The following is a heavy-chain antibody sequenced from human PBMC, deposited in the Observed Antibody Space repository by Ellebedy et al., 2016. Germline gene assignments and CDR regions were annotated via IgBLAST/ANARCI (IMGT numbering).Heavy chain of an antibody. CDR1: GFTFDNYA. CDR3: AKDFVRGLGRGNCFEY. J-gene: IGHJ4*02. Sequence: GGSLRLXXAASGFTFDNYAMHWVRQAPGKGLEWVSGISWSSGIRDYADSVKGRFTISRDNAKNSLYLQMNSLRVEDTALYLCAKDFVRGLGRGNCFEYWGQGTPVSVSS. D-gene: IGHD3-10*02. CDR2: ISWSSGIR. V-gene: IGHV3-9*01.